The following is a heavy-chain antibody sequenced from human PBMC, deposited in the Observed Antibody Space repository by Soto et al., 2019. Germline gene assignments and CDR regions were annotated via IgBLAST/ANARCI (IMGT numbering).Heavy chain of an antibody. CDR3: AKDAVSYNGKWDWFDS. CDR1: RFIFSDYA. V-gene: IGHV3-23*01. CDR2: IGGSNTDR. J-gene: IGHJ5*01. Sequence: DVQLLQSGGGLVQPGGSLTLSCAASRFIFSDYAMNWVRQAPGKGLEWVSSIGGSNTDRYYADSVKGRFIISRDNSKNTMYLQMNSLRDGDTAVYYRAKDAVSYNGKWDWFDSWGQGTLVTVSS. D-gene: IGHD1-26*01.